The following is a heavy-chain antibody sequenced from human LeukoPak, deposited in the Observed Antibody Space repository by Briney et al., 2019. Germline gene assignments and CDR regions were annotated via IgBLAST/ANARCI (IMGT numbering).Heavy chain of an antibody. J-gene: IGHJ4*02. Sequence: PGGSLRLSCAASGFAFSNYAMSWVRQAPGKGLEWVSAISGSGGSTYYADSVKGRFTISRDNSKNTLYLQMNSLRAEDTAVYYCAKTRPLDSSSWSHGDYWGQGTLVTVSS. D-gene: IGHD6-13*01. V-gene: IGHV3-23*01. CDR3: AKTRPLDSSSWSHGDY. CDR2: ISGSGGST. CDR1: GFAFSNYA.